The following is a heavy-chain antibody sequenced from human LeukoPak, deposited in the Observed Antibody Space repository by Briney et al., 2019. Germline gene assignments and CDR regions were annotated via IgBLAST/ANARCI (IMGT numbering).Heavy chain of an antibody. V-gene: IGHV3-7*03. Sequence: GGSLRLSCAASGFTFSSYWMSWVRQAPGKGLEWVANIKQDGSEKSYVDSVKGRFTISRDNAKNSLYLQMNSLRAEDTAVYYCARLWSGYYLDAFDIWGQGTMVTVSS. J-gene: IGHJ3*02. CDR3: ARLWSGYYLDAFDI. D-gene: IGHD3/OR15-3a*01. CDR1: GFTFSSYW. CDR2: IKQDGSEK.